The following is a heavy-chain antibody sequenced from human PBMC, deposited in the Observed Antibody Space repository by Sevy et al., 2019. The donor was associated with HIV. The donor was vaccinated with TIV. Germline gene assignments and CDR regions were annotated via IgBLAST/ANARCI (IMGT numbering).Heavy chain of an antibody. J-gene: IGHJ4*02. Sequence: GGSLRLSCAASGFTFSTYWMHWVRQPPGKGLVWVSRVNSDGSSTNYADSVKGRFTISRDNAKNTLYLQMNSLRAEDTAVYYCTRVGDVYNHDYWGQGTLVTVSS. CDR2: VNSDGSST. V-gene: IGHV3-74*01. CDR3: TRVGDVYNHDY. CDR1: GFTFSTYW. D-gene: IGHD1-26*01.